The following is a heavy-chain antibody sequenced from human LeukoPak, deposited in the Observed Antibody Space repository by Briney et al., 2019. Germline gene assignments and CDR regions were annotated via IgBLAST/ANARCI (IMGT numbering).Heavy chain of an antibody. CDR3: GRIIVPGRWYFDQ. CDR2: ISRDSSYI. J-gene: IGHJ4*02. D-gene: IGHD1-26*01. V-gene: IGHV3-21*03. CDR1: GFSFSSYG. Sequence: AGGSLRLSCAASGFSFSSYGMTWVRQSPGKGLEGVSSISRDSSYIYYVDSVKGRFTISRDNAQNSLDLQLDSLRAEDTAVYYCGRIIVPGRWYFDQWGQGTLVTVSS.